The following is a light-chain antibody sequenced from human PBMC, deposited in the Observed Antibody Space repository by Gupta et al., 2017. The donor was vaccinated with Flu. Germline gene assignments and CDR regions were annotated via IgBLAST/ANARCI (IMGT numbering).Light chain of an antibody. V-gene: IGKV2-30*01. J-gene: IGKJ4*01. CDR3: MQGTYWPLT. CDR2: KVS. CDR1: QSLVYIDGNTY. Sequence: ISFWSSQSLVYIDGNTYLNWFHQRPGQSPRRLIYKVSNRDSGVPDRISGSGSGTDFTLKISRVEAEDVGVYYCMQGTYWPLTFGGGTKVEIK.